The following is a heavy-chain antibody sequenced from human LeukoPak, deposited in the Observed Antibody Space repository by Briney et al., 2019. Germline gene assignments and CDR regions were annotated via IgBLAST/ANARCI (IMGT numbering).Heavy chain of an antibody. J-gene: IGHJ4*02. Sequence: GGSLRLSCAASGFTFDDYAMHWVRQAPGKGLEWVSSISSSSSYIYYADSVKGRFTISRDNAKKSLYLQMNSLRVEDTAVYYCARASTYYYDSGVYYYLPLDYWGQGALVTVSS. CDR1: GFTFDDYA. D-gene: IGHD3-22*01. V-gene: IGHV3-21*01. CDR2: ISSSSSYI. CDR3: ARASTYYYDSGVYYYLPLDY.